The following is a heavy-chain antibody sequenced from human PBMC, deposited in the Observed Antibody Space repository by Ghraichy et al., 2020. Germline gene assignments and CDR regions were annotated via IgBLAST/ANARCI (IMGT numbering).Heavy chain of an antibody. D-gene: IGHD4-23*01. CDR1: GGSFSGYY. CDR3: ASQTTVVTPVES. CDR2: INHSGST. J-gene: IGHJ4*02. V-gene: IGHV4-34*01. Sequence: SETLSLTCAVYGGSFSGYYWSWIRQPPGKGLEWIGEINHSGSTNYNPSLKSRVTISVDTSKNQFSLKLSSVTAADTAVYYCASQTTVVTPVESWGQGTLVTVSS.